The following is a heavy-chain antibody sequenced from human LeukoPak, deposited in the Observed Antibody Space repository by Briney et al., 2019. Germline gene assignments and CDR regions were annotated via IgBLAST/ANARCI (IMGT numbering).Heavy chain of an antibody. CDR1: GFMFSSYW. V-gene: IGHV3-7*04. D-gene: IGHD1-26*01. Sequence: GGSLRLSCAASGFMFSSYWMYWVRQAPGKGLEWVANIKKDGSEKYYVDSVKGRFTISRDNAKNSLYLQMNSLRAEDTAVYYCARGSDGAFDIWGQGTMVTVSS. J-gene: IGHJ3*02. CDR2: IKKDGSEK. CDR3: ARGSDGAFDI.